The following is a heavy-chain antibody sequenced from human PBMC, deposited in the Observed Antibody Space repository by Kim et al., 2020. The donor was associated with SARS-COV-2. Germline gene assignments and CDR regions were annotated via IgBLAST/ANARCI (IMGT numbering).Heavy chain of an antibody. CDR2: INHSGST. D-gene: IGHD5-18*01. J-gene: IGHJ4*02. Sequence: SETLSLTCAVYGASFSGYYWSWIRQPPGKGLEWIGEINHSGSTNYNPSLKSRVTISVDTSKNQFSLKVNSVTAADTAVYYCTRAPRGYSYYFDYWGQGILVAVSS. CDR3: TRAPRGYSYYFDY. V-gene: IGHV4-34*01. CDR1: GASFSGYY.